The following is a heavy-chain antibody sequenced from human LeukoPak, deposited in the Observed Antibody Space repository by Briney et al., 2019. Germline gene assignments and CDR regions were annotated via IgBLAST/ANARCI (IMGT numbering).Heavy chain of an antibody. CDR2: TYYRSKWYN. CDR3: AKSKLDYTGYSSGWYPFDY. V-gene: IGHV6-1*01. Sequence: SQTLSLTCAISGDSVSSNSAAWNWIRQSPSRGLEWLGRTYYRSKWYNDYAVSVKSRITINPDTSKNQFSLQLNSVTPEDTAVYYCAKSKLDYTGYSSGWYPFDYWGQGTLVTVSS. CDR1: GDSVSSNSAA. J-gene: IGHJ4*02. D-gene: IGHD6-19*01.